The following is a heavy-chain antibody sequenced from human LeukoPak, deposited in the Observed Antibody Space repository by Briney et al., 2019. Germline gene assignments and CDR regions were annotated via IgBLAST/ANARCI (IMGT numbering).Heavy chain of an antibody. CDR1: GYIFTSYG. CDR2: ISAYNGNT. CDR3: ARVDYYGFFDC. D-gene: IGHD3-10*01. J-gene: IGHJ4*02. V-gene: IGHV1-18*01. Sequence: RASVKASCKASGYIFTSYGITWVRQAPGQGLEWMGWISAYNGNTNYAQKLQGRVTMTTDTSTSTAYMELRSLRSDDTAVYYCARVDYYGFFDCWGQGTLVTVSS.